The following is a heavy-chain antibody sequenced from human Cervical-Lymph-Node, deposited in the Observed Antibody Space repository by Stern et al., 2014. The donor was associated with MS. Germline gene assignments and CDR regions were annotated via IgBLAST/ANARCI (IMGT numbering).Heavy chain of an antibody. Sequence: EVQLVQSGGGLVQPGRSLRLSCAASGFTFDDYAMHWVRQAPGKGLEWVSGISWNSGSIGYADSVKGRFPISRDNAKNSLYLQMNSLRAEDTALYYCAKDTLPVQWELLSAFDIWGQGTMVTVSS. CDR2: ISWNSGSI. CDR3: AKDTLPVQWELLSAFDI. V-gene: IGHV3-9*01. J-gene: IGHJ3*02. D-gene: IGHD1-26*01. CDR1: GFTFDDYA.